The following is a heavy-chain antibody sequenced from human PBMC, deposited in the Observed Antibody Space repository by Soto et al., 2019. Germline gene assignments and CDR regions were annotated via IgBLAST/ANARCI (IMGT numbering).Heavy chain of an antibody. CDR1: GGSFSGYY. CDR3: ARHASLTYYDFWSGYFKDNWFDP. V-gene: IGHV4-34*01. J-gene: IGHJ5*02. D-gene: IGHD3-3*01. Sequence: SETLSLTCAVYGGSFSGYYWSWIRQPPGKGLEWIGSIYYSWITYYNPSLKSRVTISVDTSKNQFSLKLSSVTAADTAVYYCARHASLTYYDFWSGYFKDNWFDPWGQGTLVTVSS. CDR2: IYYSWIT.